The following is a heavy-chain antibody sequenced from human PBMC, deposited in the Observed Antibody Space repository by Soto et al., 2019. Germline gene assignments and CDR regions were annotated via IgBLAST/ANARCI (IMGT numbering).Heavy chain of an antibody. CDR2: IYTSGST. D-gene: IGHD3-22*01. Sequence: PSETLSLTCTVSGGSISSYYWSWIRQPAGKGLEWIGRIYTSGSTNYNPSLKSRVTMSVDTSKNQFSLKLSSVTAADTAMYYCARVAYSSGHGHFDYWGQGTLVTVYS. CDR3: ARVAYSSGHGHFDY. CDR1: GGSISSYY. V-gene: IGHV4-4*07. J-gene: IGHJ4*02.